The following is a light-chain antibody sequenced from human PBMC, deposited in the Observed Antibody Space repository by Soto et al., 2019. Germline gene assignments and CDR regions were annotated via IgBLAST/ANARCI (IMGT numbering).Light chain of an antibody. CDR1: SSDVGDYNY. CDR2: EVS. V-gene: IGLV2-14*01. CDR3: ASYTDTDTLV. Sequence: QSVLTKPASVSGSPGQSITISCTGISSDVGDYNYVSWYQQHPGKAPKLMIYEVSNRPSGVSNRFSGSRSGNTASLTISGLQPDDEGDYFCASYTDTDTLVFGTGTKVTVL. J-gene: IGLJ1*01.